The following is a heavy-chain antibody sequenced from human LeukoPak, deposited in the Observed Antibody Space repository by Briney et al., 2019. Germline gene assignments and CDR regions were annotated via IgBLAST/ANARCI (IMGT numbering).Heavy chain of an antibody. Sequence: GGSLRLSCAASGFTLSSYWMGWVRHAPGKGLVWVSRINIEGSTTEYADSVKGRFTISRDIALNTLYLQMNSLRVEDTALYYCTRGTTTGTADWFDLWGQGTLVTVSS. D-gene: IGHD1-1*01. CDR2: INIEGSTT. CDR1: GFTLSSYW. CDR3: TRGTTTGTADWFDL. J-gene: IGHJ5*02. V-gene: IGHV3-74*03.